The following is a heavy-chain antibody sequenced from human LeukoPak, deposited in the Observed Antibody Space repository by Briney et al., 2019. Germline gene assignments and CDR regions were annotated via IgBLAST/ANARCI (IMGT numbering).Heavy chain of an antibody. V-gene: IGHV4-59*12. J-gene: IGHJ3*02. CDR3: ASWSGTYSAFDI. D-gene: IGHD1-26*01. Sequence: SETLSLTCTVSGGSISSYYWTWIRQPPGKGLQWIGYMYHTGSTYYTPSLKSRVTISVDRSRNQFSLNLISVTAADTAVYYCASWSGTYSAFDIWGQGTMVTVSS. CDR1: GGSISSYY. CDR2: MYHTGST.